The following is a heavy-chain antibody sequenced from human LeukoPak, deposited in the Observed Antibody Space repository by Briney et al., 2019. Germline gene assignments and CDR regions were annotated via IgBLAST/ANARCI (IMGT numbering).Heavy chain of an antibody. CDR3: ARGSSAGASLRHDY. Sequence: PGGSLRLSCAASGFTFSSYWMSWVRQAPGKGLEWVANIKQDGSEENFVDSVKGRFTISRDNAKESLYLQMNSLRAEDTAVYYCARGSSAGASLRHDYWGQGTLVTVSS. CDR2: IKQDGSEE. CDR1: GFTFSSYW. J-gene: IGHJ4*02. V-gene: IGHV3-7*01. D-gene: IGHD1-26*01.